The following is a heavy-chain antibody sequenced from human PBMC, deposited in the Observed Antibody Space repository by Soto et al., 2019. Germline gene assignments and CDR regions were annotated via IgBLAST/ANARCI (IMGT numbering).Heavy chain of an antibody. V-gene: IGHV3-48*01. D-gene: IGHD2-15*01. CDR2: ISSSSSTI. CDR1: GFTFSSYS. J-gene: IGHJ5*02. Sequence: GGSLRLSCAASGFTFSSYSMNWVRQAPGKGLEWVSYISSSSSTIYYADSVKGRFTISRDNAKNSLYLQMNSLRAEDTAVYYCARDKYCSDGSCYPDWFDPWGQGTLVTVSS. CDR3: ARDKYCSDGSCYPDWFDP.